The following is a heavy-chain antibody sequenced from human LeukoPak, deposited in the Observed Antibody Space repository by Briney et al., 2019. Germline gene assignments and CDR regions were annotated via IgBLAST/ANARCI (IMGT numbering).Heavy chain of an antibody. CDR2: INQDGSRK. CDR1: GFFSGSW. V-gene: IGHV3-7*01. D-gene: IGHD5-12*01. J-gene: IGHJ4*02. Sequence: GGSLRLSCTASGFFSGSWMSWVRRAPGKGLEWVASINQDGSRKYYVDSVKGRLTISRDNANNSLSLQMNSLRAEDTAVYYCARQYSGYDPFDYWGQGTLVTVSS. CDR3: ARQYSGYDPFDY.